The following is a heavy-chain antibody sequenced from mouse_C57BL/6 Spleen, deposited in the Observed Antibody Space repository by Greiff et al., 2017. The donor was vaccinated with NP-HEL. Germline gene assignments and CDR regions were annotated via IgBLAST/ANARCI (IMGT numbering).Heavy chain of an antibody. CDR1: GYTFTDYE. CDR2: IDPETGGT. Sequence: VQRVESGAELVRPGASVTLSCKASGYTFTDYEMHWVKQTPVHGLEWIGAIDPETGGTAYNQKFKGKAILTADKSSSTAYIELRSLTSEDSAVYYCTREDYYGNYGYFDVWGTGTTVTVSS. J-gene: IGHJ1*03. D-gene: IGHD2-1*01. V-gene: IGHV1-15*01. CDR3: TREDYYGNYGYFDV.